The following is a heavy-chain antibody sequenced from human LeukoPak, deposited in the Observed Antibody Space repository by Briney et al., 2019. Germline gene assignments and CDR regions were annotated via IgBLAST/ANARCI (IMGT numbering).Heavy chain of an antibody. D-gene: IGHD2-2*01. CDR2: INPNSGST. CDR3: ARAIVVLPSANWFDP. Sequence: ASVKVSCKASGYTFTGYYMHWVRQAPGQGLEWMGRINPNSGSTNYAQKFQGRVTMTRDTSISTAYMELSRLRSEDTAVYYCARAIVVLPSANWFDPWGQGTPVTVSS. J-gene: IGHJ5*02. V-gene: IGHV1-2*06. CDR1: GYTFTGYY.